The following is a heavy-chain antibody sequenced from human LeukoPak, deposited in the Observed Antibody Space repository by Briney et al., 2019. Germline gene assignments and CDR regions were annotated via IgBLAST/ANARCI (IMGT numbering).Heavy chain of an antibody. CDR1: GFTFSSYS. CDR3: ARDGPSYSTITIFGVVTYGMDV. J-gene: IGHJ6*02. Sequence: GGSLRLSCAASGFTFSSYSMNWVRQAPGKGLEWVSSISSSSSYIYYADSVKGRYTISRDNAKNSLYLQMNSLRAEDTAVYYCARDGPSYSTITIFGVVTYGMDVWGQGTTVTVFS. V-gene: IGHV3-21*01. CDR2: ISSSSSYI. D-gene: IGHD3-3*01.